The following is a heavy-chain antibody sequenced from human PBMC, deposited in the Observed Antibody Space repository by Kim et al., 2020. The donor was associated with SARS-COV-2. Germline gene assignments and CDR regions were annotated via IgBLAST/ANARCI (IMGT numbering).Heavy chain of an antibody. J-gene: IGHJ6*02. D-gene: IGHD6-13*01. CDR3: ARVHAAQYYYYYYGMDV. Sequence: VKGRFTISRDNAKNSLYLQMNSLRAEDTAVYYCARVHAAQYYYYYYGMDVWGQGTTVTVSS. V-gene: IGHV3-11*05.